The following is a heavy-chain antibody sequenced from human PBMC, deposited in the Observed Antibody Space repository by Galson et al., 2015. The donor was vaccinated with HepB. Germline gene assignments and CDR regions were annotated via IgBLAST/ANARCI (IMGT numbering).Heavy chain of an antibody. J-gene: IGHJ4*02. CDR2: ISAYNGNT. CDR1: GYTFTSYG. Sequence: SVKVSCKASGYTFTSYGIIWVRQAPGQGLEWMGWISAYNGNTNYAQKLQGRVTMTTDTSTSTAYMELRSLRSDDTAVYYCARVSSLGDIVVVVAAPDYWGQGTLVTVSS. D-gene: IGHD2-15*01. CDR3: ARVSSLGDIVVVVAAPDY. V-gene: IGHV1-18*04.